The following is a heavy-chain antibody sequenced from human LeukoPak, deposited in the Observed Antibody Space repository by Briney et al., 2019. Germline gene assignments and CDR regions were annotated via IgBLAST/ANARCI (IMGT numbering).Heavy chain of an antibody. CDR3: ARIAAAGNWGYYGMDV. V-gene: IGHV4-61*01. J-gene: IGHJ6*02. Sequence: SETLSLTCTVSGGSVRSGSFYWSWIRQPPGKGLEWIGYIYYSGSTNNNPSLKSRATISVDTTKNQFSLKLCSVTAADTAVYYCARIAAAGNWGYYGMDVWGQGTTVTVSS. CDR1: GGSVRSGSFY. D-gene: IGHD6-13*01. CDR2: IYYSGST.